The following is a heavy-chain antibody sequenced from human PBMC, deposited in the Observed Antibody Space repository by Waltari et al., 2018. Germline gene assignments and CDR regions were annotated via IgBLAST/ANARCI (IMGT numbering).Heavy chain of an antibody. J-gene: IGHJ6*02. V-gene: IGHV1-69*04. Sequence: QVQLVQSGAEVKKPGSSVKVSCKASGGTFSSYAISWVRQAPGHGLEWMGRIIPILGIANYAQKFQGRVTITADKSTSTAYMELSSLRSEDTAVYYCAAVDTAMVTGIYYYYGMDVWGQGTTVTVSS. CDR1: GGTFSSYA. CDR3: AAVDTAMVTGIYYYYGMDV. CDR2: IIPILGIA. D-gene: IGHD5-18*01.